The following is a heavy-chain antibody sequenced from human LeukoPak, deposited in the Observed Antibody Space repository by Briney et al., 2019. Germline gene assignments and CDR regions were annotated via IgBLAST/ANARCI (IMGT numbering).Heavy chain of an antibody. V-gene: IGHV4-30-2*01. CDR1: GGSISSGGYS. CDR2: IYHSGST. J-gene: IGHJ4*02. D-gene: IGHD6-19*01. CDR3: ARVGYSSGWALLDY. Sequence: SETLSLTCAVSGGSISSGGYSWSWIRQPPGKGLEWIGYIYHSGSTYYNPSLKSRVTISVDTSKNQFSLKLSSVTAADTAVYYCARVGYSSGWALLDYWGQGTLVTVSS.